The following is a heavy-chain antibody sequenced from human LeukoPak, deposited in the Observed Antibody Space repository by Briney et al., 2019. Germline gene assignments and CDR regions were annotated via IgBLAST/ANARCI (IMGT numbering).Heavy chain of an antibody. J-gene: IGHJ4*02. CDR1: GFNFDRYT. CDR2: AGWAGGTT. D-gene: IGHD5-18*01. V-gene: IGHV3-43*01. CDR3: AKELDTMFFDY. Sequence: GGSLRLSCATSGFNFDRYTIHWVRQAPGKGLEWVSPAGWAGGTTYYSDSVRGRFTISRDSGKNSVYLQMNSLTTDDTAFYFCAKELDTMFFDYWGQGALVTVSS.